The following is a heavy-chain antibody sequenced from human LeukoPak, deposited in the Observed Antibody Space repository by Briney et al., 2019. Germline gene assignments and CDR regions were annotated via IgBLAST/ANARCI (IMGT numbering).Heavy chain of an antibody. CDR3: AKCRYGDYGFDY. Sequence: GGSLRLSCAASGFTFSSYAMSWVRQAPGKGLEWVSAIGGSGGSTYYADSVKGRFTISRDNSKNTLYLQMNSLRAEDTAVYYCAKCRYGDYGFDYWGQGTLVTVSS. CDR1: GFTFSSYA. D-gene: IGHD4-17*01. V-gene: IGHV3-23*01. J-gene: IGHJ4*02. CDR2: IGGSGGST.